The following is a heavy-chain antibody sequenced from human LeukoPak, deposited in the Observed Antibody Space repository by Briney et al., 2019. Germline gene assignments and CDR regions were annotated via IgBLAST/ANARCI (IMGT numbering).Heavy chain of an antibody. Sequence: GGSLRLSCAASGFTFSTHWMTWVRQAPGKGLEWVANIKQDGSEKYYLDSVKGRFTISRDNAKNSLFLQMNSLRAEDTAMYYCATDSRSCRYWGQGTLVTVSS. CDR1: GFTFSTHW. V-gene: IGHV3-7*03. CDR3: ATDSRSCRY. CDR2: IKQDGSEK. J-gene: IGHJ4*02.